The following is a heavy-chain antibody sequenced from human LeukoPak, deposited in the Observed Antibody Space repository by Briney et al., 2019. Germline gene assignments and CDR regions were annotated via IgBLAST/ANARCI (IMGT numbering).Heavy chain of an antibody. CDR1: GVSNSSGGYS. CDR2: IYHSGST. D-gene: IGHD6-19*01. J-gene: IGHJ4*02. Sequence: PSETLSLTCAVSGVSNSSGGYSWSWIRQPPGKGLEWIGYIYHSGSTYYNPSLKSRVTISVDRSKNQFSLKLSSVTAADTAVYYCARERAVAYFDYWGQGTLVTVSS. CDR3: ARERAVAYFDY. V-gene: IGHV4-30-2*01.